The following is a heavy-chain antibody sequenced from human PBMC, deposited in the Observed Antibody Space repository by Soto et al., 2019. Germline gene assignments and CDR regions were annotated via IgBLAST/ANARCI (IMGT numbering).Heavy chain of an antibody. V-gene: IGHV5-10-1*01. D-gene: IGHD6-13*01. CDR2: IDPSDSYT. J-gene: IGHJ2*01. CDR3: AIQLPNRSSWGYWYFDL. Sequence: PGESLKISCKGSGYSFTSYWISWVRQMPGKGLEWMGRIDPSDSYTNYSPSFQGHVTISADKSISTAYLQWSSLKASDTAMYYCAIQLPNRSSWGYWYFDLSGRGTLVTVYS. CDR1: GYSFTSYW.